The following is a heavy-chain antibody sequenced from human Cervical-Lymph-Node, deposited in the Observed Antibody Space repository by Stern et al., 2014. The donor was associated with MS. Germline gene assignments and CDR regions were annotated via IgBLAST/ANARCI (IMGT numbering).Heavy chain of an antibody. V-gene: IGHV1-24*01. CDR1: GYTLSEIS. CDR2: FDPEHGET. CDR3: ATHRGRVTYYYGMDV. Sequence: VHLVESGAEVKNPGASVKVSCKVSGYTLSEISMHWVRQAPGQGLEWMGGFDPEHGETRYAQKFQGRVTMAEDRSTDTAYMELSSLRSEDTAVYYCATHRGRVTYYYGMDVWGQGTTVTVSS. D-gene: IGHD2-21*02. J-gene: IGHJ6*02.